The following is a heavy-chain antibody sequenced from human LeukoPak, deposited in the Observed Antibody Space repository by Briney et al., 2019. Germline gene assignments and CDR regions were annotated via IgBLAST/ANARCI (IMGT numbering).Heavy chain of an antibody. D-gene: IGHD6-19*01. CDR3: ARLAFRGYSSGL. V-gene: IGHV1-46*01. J-gene: IGHJ4*02. CDR1: GYTFTSYY. CDR2: INPSGGST. Sequence: ASVKVSCKASGYTFTSYYMHWVRQAPGQGLEWMGIINPSGGSTSYAQKFQGRVTMTRDTSTSTAYMELSSLRSEDTAVYYCARLAFRGYSSGLWGQGTLVTVSS.